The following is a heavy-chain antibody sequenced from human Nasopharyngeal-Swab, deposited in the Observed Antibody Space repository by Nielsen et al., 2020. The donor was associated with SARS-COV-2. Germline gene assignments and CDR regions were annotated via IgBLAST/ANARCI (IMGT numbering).Heavy chain of an antibody. CDR2: ISGCGGST. D-gene: IGHD2-15*01. V-gene: IGHV3-23*01. CDR3: AKYLVGSAH. Sequence: GESLKISCAASGFTFSSYAMSWDRQAPGKGLEWVSAISGCGGSTYYADSVKGRFTISRDNSKNTLYLQMNSLGAEDTAVYYCAKYLVGSAHWGQGTLVTVSS. J-gene: IGHJ4*02. CDR1: GFTFSSYA.